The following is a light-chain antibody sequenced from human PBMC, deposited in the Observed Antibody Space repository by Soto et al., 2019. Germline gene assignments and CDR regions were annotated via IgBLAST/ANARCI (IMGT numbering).Light chain of an antibody. CDR1: RSDVGAYKY. CDR2: EVT. Sequence: QSALTQPPSASGSPGQSVTISCTGTRSDVGAYKYVSWYQQYPGTAPKLMIYEVTKRPSGVPDRFSGSKSGNTASLTVSGLQAEDEADYYCTSYVGNDIWVFGGGTKVTVL. J-gene: IGLJ3*02. CDR3: TSYVGNDIWV. V-gene: IGLV2-8*01.